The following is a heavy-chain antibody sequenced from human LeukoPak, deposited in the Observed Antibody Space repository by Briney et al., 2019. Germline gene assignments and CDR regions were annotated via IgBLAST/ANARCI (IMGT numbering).Heavy chain of an antibody. D-gene: IGHD3-10*01. CDR3: VKSYYADY. CDR1: GFTFSSYW. V-gene: IGHV3-74*01. J-gene: IGHJ4*02. CDR2: INRDGSST. Sequence: GGSLRLSCAASGFTFSSYWMHWVRQAPGKGLVWVSRINRDGSSTSYADSVKGRFTISRDNAKNTLYLQMNSLRAEDTAVYYCVKSYYADYWGQGTLVTVSS.